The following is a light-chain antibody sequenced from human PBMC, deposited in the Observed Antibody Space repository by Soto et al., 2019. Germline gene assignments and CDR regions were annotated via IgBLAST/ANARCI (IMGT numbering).Light chain of an antibody. CDR2: KAS. J-gene: IGKJ1*01. CDR1: QSISTW. V-gene: IGKV1-5*03. CDR3: QQYYNYYRT. Sequence: DIQMTQSTSTLSASVGDRVTITCRASQSISTWLAWYQQKPGKAPKILICKASTLQSGVPSRFSGSGSWTECTLAISSLQPDDFATYYCQQYYNYYRTFGQGTKVEI.